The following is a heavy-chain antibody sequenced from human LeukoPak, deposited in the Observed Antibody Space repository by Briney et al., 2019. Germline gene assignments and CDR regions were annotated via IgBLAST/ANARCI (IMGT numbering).Heavy chain of an antibody. J-gene: IGHJ4*02. V-gene: IGHV4-39*01. CDR2: IYYSGST. D-gene: IGHD5-12*01. CDR1: GGSISSSSYY. CDR3: ASAIVATRNLDY. Sequence: PSETLSLTCTVSGGSISSSSYYWGWIRQPPGKGLEWIGSIYYSGSTYYNPSLKSRVTISVDTSKNQFSLKLSSVTAADTAVYYCASAIVATRNLDYWGQGTLVTVSS.